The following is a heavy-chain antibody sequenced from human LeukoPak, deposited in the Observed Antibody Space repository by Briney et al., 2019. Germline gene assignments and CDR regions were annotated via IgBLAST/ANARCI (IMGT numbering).Heavy chain of an antibody. J-gene: IGHJ4*02. D-gene: IGHD2-15*01. CDR1: GFTFSSYA. CDR2: ISGSGGST. CDR3: AKLKPHCSGGSCYFTRRLYFDY. Sequence: GGSLRLSCAASGFTFSSYAMSWVRQAPGKGLEWVSAISGSGGSTYYADSVKGRFTISRDNSKNTLYLQMNSLRAEDTAVYYCAKLKPHCSGGSCYFTRRLYFDYWGQGTLVTVSS. V-gene: IGHV3-23*01.